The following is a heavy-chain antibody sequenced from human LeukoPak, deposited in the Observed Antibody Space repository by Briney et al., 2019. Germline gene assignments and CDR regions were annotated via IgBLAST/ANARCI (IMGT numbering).Heavy chain of an antibody. CDR2: IIPIFGTA. Sequence: SVKVSCKASGGTFSSYAIIWVRQAPGQGLEWMGRIIPIFGTANYAQKFQGRVTITTDESTSTAYMELSSLRSEDTAVYYCARDHALVPFDYWGQGTLATVSS. V-gene: IGHV1-69*05. CDR1: GGTFSSYA. CDR3: ARDHALVPFDY. J-gene: IGHJ4*02. D-gene: IGHD2-2*01.